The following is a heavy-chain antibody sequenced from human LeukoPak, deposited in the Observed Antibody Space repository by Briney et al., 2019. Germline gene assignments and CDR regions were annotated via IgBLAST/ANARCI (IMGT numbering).Heavy chain of an antibody. CDR1: GYTFNSYY. J-gene: IGHJ4*02. V-gene: IGHV1-46*02. CDR2: INPSGGSA. Sequence: ASVKVSCKAYGYTFNSYYIHWVRQAPGQGLEWMGIINPSGGSASYAQKFQGRVTMTIDTSTSTVYMELSSLRSEDMAVYYCARDRGYSGYDFDYWGQGTLVTVSS. CDR3: ARDRGYSGYDFDY. D-gene: IGHD5-12*01.